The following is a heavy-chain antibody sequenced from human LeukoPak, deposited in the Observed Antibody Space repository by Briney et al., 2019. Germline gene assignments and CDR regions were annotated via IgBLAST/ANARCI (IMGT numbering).Heavy chain of an antibody. V-gene: IGHV3-48*01. CDR1: GFTFSSYS. CDR3: AKSVGSYYDY. CDR2: ISGSSSTI. J-gene: IGHJ4*02. D-gene: IGHD3-10*01. Sequence: GGSLRLSCAASGFTFSSYSMNWVRQAPGKGLEWGSYISGSSSTIYYADSVKGRFTISRDNSKSTLYLQMNSLRAEDTAVYYCAKSVGSYYDYWGQGTLVTVSS.